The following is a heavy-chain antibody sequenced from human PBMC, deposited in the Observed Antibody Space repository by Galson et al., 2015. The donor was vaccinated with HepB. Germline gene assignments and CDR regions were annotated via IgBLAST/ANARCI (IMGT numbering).Heavy chain of an antibody. D-gene: IGHD3-22*01. CDR3: ASQYYYDQE. CDR2: ISYDGSNK. Sequence: SLRLSCAASGFTFSSYAMHWVRQAPGKGLEWVAVISYDGSNKYYADSVKGRFTISRDNSKNTLYLQMNSLRAEDTAVYYCASQYYYDQEGGQGTLVTVSS. CDR1: GFTFSSYA. V-gene: IGHV3-30-3*01. J-gene: IGHJ4*02.